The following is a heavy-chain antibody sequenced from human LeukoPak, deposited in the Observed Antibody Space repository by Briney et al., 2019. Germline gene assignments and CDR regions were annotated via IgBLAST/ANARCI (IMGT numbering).Heavy chain of an antibody. Sequence: ETLSLTCAVYGGSFSGYYWSWVRQAPGKGLEWVSVIYSGGSTYYADSVKGRFTISRDNSKNTLYLQMNSLRAEDTAVYYCARGLVVVTAIDAFDIWGQGTMVTVSS. D-gene: IGHD2-21*02. V-gene: IGHV3-66*01. CDR2: IYSGGST. CDR1: GGSFSGYY. CDR3: ARGLVVVTAIDAFDI. J-gene: IGHJ3*02.